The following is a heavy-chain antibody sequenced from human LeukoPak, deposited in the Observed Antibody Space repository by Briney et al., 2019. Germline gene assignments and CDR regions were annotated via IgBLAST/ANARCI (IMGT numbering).Heavy chain of an antibody. CDR2: IYHSGST. CDR1: GGSISSSNW. Sequence: SETLSLTCAVSGGSISSSNWWSWVRQPPGKGLEWIGEIYHSGSTNYNPSLKSRVTISVDKSKNQFSLKLSSVTAADTAVYYCAGVPLYCSGGSCYLELYFDYWGQGTLVTVSS. D-gene: IGHD2-15*01. V-gene: IGHV4-4*02. CDR3: AGVPLYCSGGSCYLELYFDY. J-gene: IGHJ4*02.